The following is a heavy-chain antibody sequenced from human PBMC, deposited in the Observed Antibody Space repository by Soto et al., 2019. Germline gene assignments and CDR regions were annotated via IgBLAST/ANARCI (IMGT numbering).Heavy chain of an antibody. CDR3: AGEVRGVMSWFDP. Sequence: GASVKVSCNASGYTFTSYGISWVRQAPGQGLEWMGWISAYNGNTNYAQKLQGRVTMTTDTSTSTAYMELRSLRSDDTAVYYCAGEVRGVMSWFDPWGQGTLVTVSS. V-gene: IGHV1-18*01. J-gene: IGHJ5*02. D-gene: IGHD3-10*01. CDR1: GYTFTSYG. CDR2: ISAYNGNT.